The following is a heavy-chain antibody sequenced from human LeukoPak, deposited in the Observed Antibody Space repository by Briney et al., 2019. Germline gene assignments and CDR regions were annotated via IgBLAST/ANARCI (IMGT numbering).Heavy chain of an antibody. J-gene: IGHJ4*02. Sequence: SETLSLTCTVSGGSISSYYWSWIRQPAGKGLEWIARIYSSGSTNYNPSLKSRVTMSVDTSKNQFSLNLSSVTAADTAVYYCARGPPINYDILTGYYNFDSWGQGTLVTVSS. V-gene: IGHV4-4*07. CDR1: GGSISSYY. CDR3: ARGPPINYDILTGYYNFDS. D-gene: IGHD3-9*01. CDR2: IYSSGST.